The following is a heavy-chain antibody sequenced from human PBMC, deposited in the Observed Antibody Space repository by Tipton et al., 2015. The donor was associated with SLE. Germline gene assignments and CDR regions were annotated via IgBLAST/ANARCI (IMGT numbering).Heavy chain of an antibody. CDR3: AREARYSGSYYKWFDT. J-gene: IGHJ5*02. V-gene: IGHV4-61*02. CDR2: IYSSGST. CDR1: GGFISSGSYY. Sequence: TLSLTCTVSGGFISSGSYYWSWIRQPAGKGLEWIGRIYSSGSTNEKLSLKSRVSISKATSKNQFSLQLSFVTAADTAVYYCAREARYSGSYYKWFDTWGQGILVTVSP. D-gene: IGHD1-26*01.